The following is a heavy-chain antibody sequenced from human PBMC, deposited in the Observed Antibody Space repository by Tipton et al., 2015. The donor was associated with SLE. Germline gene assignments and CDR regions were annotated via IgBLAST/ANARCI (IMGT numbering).Heavy chain of an antibody. CDR2: IYYSGST. CDR3: ARGRAAADLYYYHYYMDV. D-gene: IGHD6-13*01. J-gene: IGHJ6*03. Sequence: TLSLTCTVSGGSISSSSYYWGWIRQPPGKGLEWIGSIYYSGSTYYNPSLKSRVTISVDTSKNQFSLKLSSVTAADTAVYYCARGRAAADLYYYHYYMDVWGKGTTVTVSS. CDR1: GGSISSSSYY. V-gene: IGHV4-39*07.